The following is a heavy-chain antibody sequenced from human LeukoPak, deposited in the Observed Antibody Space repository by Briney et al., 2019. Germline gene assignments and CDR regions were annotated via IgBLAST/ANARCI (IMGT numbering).Heavy chain of an antibody. V-gene: IGHV2-5*02. J-gene: IGHJ4*02. CDR2: IYWDDDK. D-gene: IGHD3-10*01. Sequence: SGPTLVKPTQTLTLTCTFSGFSLSTSGVGVGWIRQPPGKALEWLALIYWDDDKRYSPSLKSRLTITKDTSKNQVVLTVTNMDPVDTATYYCAHKGSYYYGSGSPSPIFDYWGQGTLVTVSS. CDR1: GFSLSTSGVG. CDR3: AHKGSYYYGSGSPSPIFDY.